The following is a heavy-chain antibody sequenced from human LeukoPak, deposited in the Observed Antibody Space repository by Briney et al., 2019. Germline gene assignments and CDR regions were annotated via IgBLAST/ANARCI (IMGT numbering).Heavy chain of an antibody. CDR2: IYYSGST. CDR3: ARVVLGPWFDP. J-gene: IGHJ5*02. CDR1: GGSISSYY. Sequence: SETLSLTCTVSGGSISSYYWSWIRQPPGKGLEWIGYIYYSGSTNYNPSLKSRVTISVDTSKNQFSLKLSSVTAADTAVYYCARVVLGPWFDPWSQGTLVTVSS. D-gene: IGHD3-16*01. V-gene: IGHV4-59*01.